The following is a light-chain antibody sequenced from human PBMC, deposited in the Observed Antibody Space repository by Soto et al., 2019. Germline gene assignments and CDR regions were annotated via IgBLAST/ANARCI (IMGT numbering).Light chain of an antibody. CDR3: QQHISWPLT. V-gene: IGKV3-11*01. CDR2: DVS. Sequence: EIVLTQSPATLSLSPGERATLSCWASQSVSNSLAWYQQRPGQSPRLLIYDVSTRATGIPARFGGSGSGTDFTLTISSLETEDFAVYYCQQHISWPLTFGGGTKVEIK. J-gene: IGKJ4*01. CDR1: QSVSNS.